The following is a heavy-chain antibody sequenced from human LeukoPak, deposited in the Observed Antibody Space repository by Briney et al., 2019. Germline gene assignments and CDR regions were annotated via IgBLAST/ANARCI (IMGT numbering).Heavy chain of an antibody. CDR2: ISQDGTEK. V-gene: IGHV3-7*02. J-gene: IGHJ6*02. CDR1: RFTFSNFW. CDR3: ASSLPPDYCYSNGMDV. Sequence: PGGSLRLSCAASRFTFSNFWMSWVRQAPGKGLQWVATISQDGTEKFYVDSAKGRFTISRDNAKNSLDLQMNSLRADDTAVFYCASSLPPDYCYSNGMDVWGQGTTVTVSS.